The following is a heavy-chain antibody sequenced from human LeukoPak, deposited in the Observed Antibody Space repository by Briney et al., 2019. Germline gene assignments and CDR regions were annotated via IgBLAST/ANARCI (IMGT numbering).Heavy chain of an antibody. CDR3: ARAAVAAAGGFDY. D-gene: IGHD6-13*01. CDR2: IWYDGSNK. CDR1: GFTFSSYG. Sequence: GRSLRLSCAASGFTFSSYGMHWVRQAPGKGLEWVAVIWYDGSNKYYADSVKGRFTISRDNSKNTLYLQMNSLRAEDTAVYYCARAAVAAAGGFDYWGQGTLVTVSS. V-gene: IGHV3-33*01. J-gene: IGHJ4*02.